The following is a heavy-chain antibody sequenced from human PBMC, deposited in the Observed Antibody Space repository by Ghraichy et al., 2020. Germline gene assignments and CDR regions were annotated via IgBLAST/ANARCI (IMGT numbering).Heavy chain of an antibody. CDR1: GYTFSNYG. CDR3: ARDAVPTAFLPPSSNY. D-gene: IGHD2-2*01. Sequence: GESLNISCKASGYTFSNYGISWVRQAPGQGLEWMGWISAYNGNKNYAQKVLGRVTMTTDTSTSTAYMELRSLRSVDTAVYFCARDAVPTAFLPPSSNYWGQGTLVTVSS. CDR2: ISAYNGNK. J-gene: IGHJ4*02. V-gene: IGHV1-18*01.